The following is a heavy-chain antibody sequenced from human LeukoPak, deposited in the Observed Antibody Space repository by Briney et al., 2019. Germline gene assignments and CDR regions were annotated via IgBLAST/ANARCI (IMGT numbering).Heavy chain of an antibody. CDR2: IYTSGST. CDR1: GGSISSYY. CDR3: ARGSLPPPTGYYMDV. J-gene: IGHJ6*03. Sequence: SETLSLTCTVSGGSISSYYWSWIRQPAGEGLEWIGRIYTSGSTNYNPSLKSRVTMSVDTSKNQFSLKLSSVTAADTAVYYCARGSLPPPTGYYMDVWGKGTTVTVSS. D-gene: IGHD1-14*01. V-gene: IGHV4-4*07.